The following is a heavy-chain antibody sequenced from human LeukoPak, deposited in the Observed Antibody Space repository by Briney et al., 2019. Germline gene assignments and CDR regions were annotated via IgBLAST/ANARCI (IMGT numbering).Heavy chain of an antibody. V-gene: IGHV4-39*07. CDR1: GGSISSSYSY. J-gene: IGHJ5*02. D-gene: IGHD4-11*01. Sequence: SETLSLTCTVSGGSISSSYSYWGWIRQPPGKGLEWIGNIYYSGSTYYSPSLTSRVTVSVDTSENQFSLKLSSVTAADTAVYYCARDDYSNRFINWFDPWGQGTLVTVSS. CDR3: ARDDYSNRFINWFDP. CDR2: IYYSGST.